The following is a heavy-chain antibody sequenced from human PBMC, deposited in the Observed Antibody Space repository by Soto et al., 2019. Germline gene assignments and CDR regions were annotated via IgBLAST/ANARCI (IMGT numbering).Heavy chain of an antibody. CDR1: GGSISSYY. CDR2: IYYSGST. J-gene: IGHJ4*02. CDR3: ARRYGGNLDY. D-gene: IGHD2-15*01. Sequence: QVQLQESGPGLVKPSETLSLTCTVSGGSISSYYWSWIRQPPGKGLGWIGYIYYSGSTNYNPSLKSRVTISVDTSKNQFSLKLSSVPAADTAVYYCARRYGGNLDYWGQGTLVTVSS. V-gene: IGHV4-59*08.